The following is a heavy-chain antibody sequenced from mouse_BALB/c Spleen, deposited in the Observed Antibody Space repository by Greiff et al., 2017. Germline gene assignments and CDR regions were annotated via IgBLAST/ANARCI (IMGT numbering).Heavy chain of an antibody. CDR1: GFTFSSYG. D-gene: IGHD2-13*01. Sequence: EVQVVESGGDLVKPGGSLKLSCAASGFTFSSYGMSWVRQTPDKRLEWVATISSGGSYTYYPDSVKGRFTISRDNAKNTLYLQMSSLKSEDTAMYYCARQQGGDSYYFDYWGQGTTLTVSS. CDR2: ISSGGSYT. J-gene: IGHJ2*01. CDR3: ARQQGGDSYYFDY. V-gene: IGHV5-6*01.